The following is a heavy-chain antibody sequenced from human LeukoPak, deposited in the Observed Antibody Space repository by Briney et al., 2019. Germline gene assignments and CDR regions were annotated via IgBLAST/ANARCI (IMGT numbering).Heavy chain of an antibody. V-gene: IGHV1-58*01. Sequence: GASLKVSCKASGFTFARSAVQWVRQARGQRPEWIGWIVIANGNTNYAQKFQERPTITRDMSTSTAYMELSSLRSEDTAVYYCAAEDDFLTGYYDFDYWGQGTVVTVSS. CDR2: IVIANGNT. CDR3: AAEDDFLTGYYDFDY. CDR1: GFTFARSA. J-gene: IGHJ4*02. D-gene: IGHD3-9*01.